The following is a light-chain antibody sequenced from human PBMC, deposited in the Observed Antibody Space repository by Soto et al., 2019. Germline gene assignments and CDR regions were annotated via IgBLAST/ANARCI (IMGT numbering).Light chain of an antibody. V-gene: IGKV3-15*01. CDR1: QSVTNN. CDR2: GAS. CDR3: QQNNNWPPT. J-gene: IGKJ5*01. Sequence: EIVMTQSPATLSVSPGERATLSCRASQSVTNNLAWYQQKPGQAPRLLIYGASTRDTGIPARFSGSGSGTEFTLTISSLQSEDFAVYYCQQNNNWPPTFGQGTRLEIK.